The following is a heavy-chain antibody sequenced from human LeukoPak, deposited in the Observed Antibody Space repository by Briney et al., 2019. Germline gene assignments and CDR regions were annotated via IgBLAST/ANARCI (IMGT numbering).Heavy chain of an antibody. CDR2: IYPGDSDT. Sequence: GESLKISCQGSGYSFNTYWIAWVRQMPGKGLEWMGIIYPGDSDTRYSPSFQGQVTISADKSISTAYLQWSSLKASDTAMYYCARQKYYYGSGSYFFDYWGQGTLVTVSS. V-gene: IGHV5-51*01. D-gene: IGHD3-10*01. CDR3: ARQKYYYGSGSYFFDY. J-gene: IGHJ4*02. CDR1: GYSFNTYW.